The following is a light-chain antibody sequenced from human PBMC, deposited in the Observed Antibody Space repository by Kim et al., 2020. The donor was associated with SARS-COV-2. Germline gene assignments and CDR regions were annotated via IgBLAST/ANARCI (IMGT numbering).Light chain of an antibody. Sequence: AIQMTHSPSSLSASVGDRVTITCRASQGIRNDLGWYQQKPGRAPKLLIYATSTLQSGVPSRFSGSGSGTDFTLTISSLQPEDVATYYCLKDYDYPLTFGGGTKVDIK. CDR1: QGIRND. CDR3: LKDYDYPLT. J-gene: IGKJ4*01. V-gene: IGKV1-6*01. CDR2: ATS.